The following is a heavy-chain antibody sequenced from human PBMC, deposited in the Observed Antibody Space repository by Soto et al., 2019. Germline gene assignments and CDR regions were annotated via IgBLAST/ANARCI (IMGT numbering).Heavy chain of an antibody. D-gene: IGHD4-17*01. CDR3: ARAYGDYVFDY. V-gene: IGHV4-59*01. J-gene: IGHJ4*02. Sequence: PSDTLSLTCTVSGGSISIYYWSWIRQPPGKGLEWIGYIYYSGSTNYNPSLKSRVTISVDTSKNQFSLKLSSVTAADTAVYYCARAYGDYVFDYWGQGTLVTVSS. CDR2: IYYSGST. CDR1: GGSISIYY.